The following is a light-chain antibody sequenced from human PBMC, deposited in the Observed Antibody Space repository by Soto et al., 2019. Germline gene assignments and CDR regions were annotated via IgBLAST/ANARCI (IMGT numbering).Light chain of an antibody. CDR2: GAS. CDR3: HQYGGSPRT. J-gene: IGKJ1*01. V-gene: IGKV3-20*01. CDR1: QSVSSNY. Sequence: EIVLTQSPGTLSLSPGERATLSCRASQSVSSNYLAWYQQKSGQAPRLLIYGASSRAAGITDRFSGSGSGTDFNLTISRLEPEDFAVYYCHQYGGSPRTFGQGTKVEIK.